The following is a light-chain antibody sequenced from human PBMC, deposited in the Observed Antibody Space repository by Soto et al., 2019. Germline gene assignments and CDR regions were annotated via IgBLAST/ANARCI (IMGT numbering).Light chain of an antibody. CDR2: GAS. CDR3: QQYGNSLCT. J-gene: IGKJ1*01. CDR1: QSVRSN. V-gene: IGKV3D-15*01. Sequence: EIVMTQSPATLSVSPGDRGTLSCRASQSVRSNLAWYQQKPGKAPRLLIYGASSRATGIPDRFSGSGSGTEFTLTISRLEPEDYAAYYCQQYGNSLCTFGQGTKVDIK.